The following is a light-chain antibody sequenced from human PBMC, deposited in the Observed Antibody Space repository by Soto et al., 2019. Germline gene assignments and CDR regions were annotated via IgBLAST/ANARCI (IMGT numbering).Light chain of an antibody. J-gene: IGKJ1*01. CDR1: QSVNSNY. Sequence: EIVLTQSPGTLSLSPGERATLSCRASQSVNSNYLAWYQQKPGQRPRVLMFGTSNRATGIPDRFSGSGSGTDFTLTISRLEPEDFAVYYCQQYDESFRTFGQGTKVEIK. V-gene: IGKV3-20*01. CDR3: QQYDESFRT. CDR2: GTS.